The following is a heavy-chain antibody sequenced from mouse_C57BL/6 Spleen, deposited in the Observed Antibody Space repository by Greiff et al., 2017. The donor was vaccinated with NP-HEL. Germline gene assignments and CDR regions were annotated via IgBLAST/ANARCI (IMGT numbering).Heavy chain of an antibody. CDR3: ARGYYYGSSVYYFDY. Sequence: EVQLVESGPGLVKPSQSLSLTCSVTGYSITSGYYWNWIRQFPGNKLEWMGYISYDGSNNYNPSLKNRISITRDTSKNQFFLKLNSVTTEDTATYYCARGYYYGSSVYYFDYWGQGTTLTVSS. V-gene: IGHV3-6*01. CDR2: ISYDGSN. D-gene: IGHD1-1*01. CDR1: GYSITSGYY. J-gene: IGHJ2*01.